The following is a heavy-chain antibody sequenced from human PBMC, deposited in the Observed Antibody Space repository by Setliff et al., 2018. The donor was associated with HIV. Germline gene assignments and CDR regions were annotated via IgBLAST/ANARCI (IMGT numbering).Heavy chain of an antibody. CDR3: ARDPQRGDGYDFDY. J-gene: IGHJ4*02. Sequence: PGGSLRLSCAASGFTFSDHYMDWVRQAPGKGLEWVGRMRNKDYSYITDYAASVKGRFTISRDDLKNSLFLQMNSLRAEDTAVYYCARDPQRGDGYDFDYWGQGTLVTVSS. CDR1: GFTFSDHY. D-gene: IGHD2-21*01. V-gene: IGHV3-72*01. CDR2: MRNKDYSYIT.